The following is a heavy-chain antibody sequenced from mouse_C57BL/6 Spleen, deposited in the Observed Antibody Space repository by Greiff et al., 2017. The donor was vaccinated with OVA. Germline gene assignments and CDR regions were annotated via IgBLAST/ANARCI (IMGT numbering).Heavy chain of an antibody. Sequence: QVQLQQPGAELVKPGASVKLSCKASGYTFTSYWMHWVKQRPGQGLEWIGMIHPNSGSTNYNEKFKSKATLTVDKSSSTAYMQLSSLTSEDSAVYYCARKDDRSSDAMDYWGQGTSVTVSS. D-gene: IGHD2-12*01. CDR2: IHPNSGST. CDR3: ARKDDRSSDAMDY. J-gene: IGHJ4*01. V-gene: IGHV1-64*01. CDR1: GYTFTSYW.